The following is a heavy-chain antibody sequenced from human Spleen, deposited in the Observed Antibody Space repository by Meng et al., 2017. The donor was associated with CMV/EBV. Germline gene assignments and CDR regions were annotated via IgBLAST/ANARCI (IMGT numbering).Heavy chain of an antibody. D-gene: IGHD1-26*01. V-gene: IGHV3-53*01. J-gene: IGHJ6*02. CDR3: ARDGWDQAYYYYYYGMDV. CDR1: GFTVSSNY. CDR2: IYSGGST. Sequence: GGSLRLSCAASGFTVSSNYMSWVRQAPGKGLEWVSVIYSGGSTYYADSVKGRFTISRDNAKNSLYLQMNSLRAEDTAVYYCARDGWDQAYYYYYYGMDVWGQGTTVTVSS.